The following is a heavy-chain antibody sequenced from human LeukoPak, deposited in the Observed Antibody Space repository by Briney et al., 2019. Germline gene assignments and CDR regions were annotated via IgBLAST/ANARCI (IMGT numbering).Heavy chain of an antibody. CDR1: GDTFTSCG. D-gene: IGHD5-12*01. J-gene: IGHJ4*02. CDR3: YCARLSGYADY. Sequence: ASVKVSCKASGDTFTSCGINWVRQAPGQGLEWMGWISTYSSNTNYAQKLQGRVTMTTDTSTSTAYMELRSLRSDDTAVYYCYCARLSGYADYWGQGTLVTVSS. CDR2: ISTYSSNT. V-gene: IGHV1-18*01.